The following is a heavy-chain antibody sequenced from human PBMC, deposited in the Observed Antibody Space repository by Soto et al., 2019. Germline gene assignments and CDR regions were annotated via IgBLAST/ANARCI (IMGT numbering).Heavy chain of an antibody. J-gene: IGHJ5*02. V-gene: IGHV4-4*02. Sequence: PSETLSLTCAVSGGSISSSNWWSWVRQPPGKGLEWIGEIYHSGSTNYNPSLKSRVTISVDKSKNQFSLKLNSVTAADTAVYFCARAASPYFDLLSAFDPWGQGALVTVSS. CDR1: GGSISSSNW. D-gene: IGHD3-9*01. CDR2: IYHSGST. CDR3: ARAASPYFDLLSAFDP.